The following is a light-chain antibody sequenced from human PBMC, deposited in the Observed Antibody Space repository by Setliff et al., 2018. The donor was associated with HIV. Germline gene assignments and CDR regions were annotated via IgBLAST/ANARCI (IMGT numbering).Light chain of an antibody. V-gene: IGLV1-47*01. CDR1: SSNIGSNY. J-gene: IGLJ2*01. Sequence: QSVLTQSPSASGTPGQRVTISCSGSSSNIGSNYVYWYQQLPGTAPKLLIYRNNQRPSGVPDRFSGSKSGTSASLAISGLRSEDEADYHCATWDDSLSAHVLVGGGTKGTVL. CDR2: RNN. CDR3: ATWDDSLSAHVL.